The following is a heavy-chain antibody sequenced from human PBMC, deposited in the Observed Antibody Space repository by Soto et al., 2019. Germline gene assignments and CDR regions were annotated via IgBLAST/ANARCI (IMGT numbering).Heavy chain of an antibody. CDR3: PRPDSVGYYPY. Sequence: XETLSLTCAFSVDSISSGYHWAWIRQPPGKGLEWIASIYHSGTTYYNPSLKSRVTISVDTSKNQFSLRLTSVTAADSAMYYCPRPDSVGYYPYCGQGTRVSVSS. CDR2: IYHSGTT. J-gene: IGHJ4*02. D-gene: IGHD3-22*01. V-gene: IGHV4-38-2*01. CDR1: VDSISSGYH.